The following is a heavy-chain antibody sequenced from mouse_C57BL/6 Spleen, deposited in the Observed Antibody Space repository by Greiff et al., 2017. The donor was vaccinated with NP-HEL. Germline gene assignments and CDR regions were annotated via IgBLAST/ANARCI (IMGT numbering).Heavy chain of an antibody. CDR3: ARAGAAYAMDY. CDR2: IYPGDGDT. J-gene: IGHJ4*01. V-gene: IGHV1-80*01. Sequence: VQPQQSGAELVKPGASVKISCKASGYAFSSYWMNWVKQRPGKGLEWIGQIYPGDGDTNYNGKFKGKATLTADKSSSTAYMQLSSLTSEDSAVYFCARAGAAYAMDYWGQGTSVTVSS. CDR1: GYAFSSYW.